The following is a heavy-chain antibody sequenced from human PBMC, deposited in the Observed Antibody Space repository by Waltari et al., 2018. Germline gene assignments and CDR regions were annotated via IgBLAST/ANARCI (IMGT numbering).Heavy chain of an antibody. V-gene: IGHV3-9*01. J-gene: IGHJ1*01. D-gene: IGHD3-10*01. Sequence: EVQLVESGGGLAQPGRSLRLSCVASGFTFDDYAMHWVRQRPGEGMEWVVGISWNSGGIGYADSTRGRFTISRDNAKKSLYLQMQSLRPDDTARYYCVKGGWGFGELYDQHWGQGTLVTVSS. CDR1: GFTFDDYA. CDR2: ISWNSGGI. CDR3: VKGGWGFGELYDQH.